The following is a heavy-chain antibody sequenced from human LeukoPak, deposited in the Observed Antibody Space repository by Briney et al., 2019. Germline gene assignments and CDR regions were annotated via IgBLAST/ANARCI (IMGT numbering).Heavy chain of an antibody. J-gene: IGHJ6*02. D-gene: IGHD1-26*01. V-gene: IGHV4-59*01. CDR1: GGSISSYY. Sequence: SETLSLTCTVSGGSISSYYWSWIRQPPGKGLEWIGYIYYSGSTNYNPSLKSRVTISVDTSKNQFSLKLSSVTAADTAVYYCATYSGSSYGMDVWGQGTTVTVSS. CDR3: ATYSGSSYGMDV. CDR2: IYYSGST.